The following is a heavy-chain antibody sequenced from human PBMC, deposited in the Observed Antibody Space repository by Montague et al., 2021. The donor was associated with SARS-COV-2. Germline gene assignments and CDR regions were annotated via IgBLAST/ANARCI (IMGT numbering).Heavy chain of an antibody. J-gene: IGHJ4*02. V-gene: IGHV6-1*01. CDR2: TCYRSERYY. CDR3: ARDPRYSLSWSFDY. Sequence: CAISGDSVAVDEPACSSEEHSPALHLHCVGVTCYRSERYYDYALSVKIRMTISPDTSKNQFSLQLSSVTPEDRAVYYCARDPRYSLSWSFDYWGQGTLVNVSS. CDR1: GDSVAVDEPA. D-gene: IGHD6-13*01.